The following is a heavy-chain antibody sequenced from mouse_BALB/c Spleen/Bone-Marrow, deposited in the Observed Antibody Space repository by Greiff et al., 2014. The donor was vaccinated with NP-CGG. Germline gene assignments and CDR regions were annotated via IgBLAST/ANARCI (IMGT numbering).Heavy chain of an antibody. J-gene: IGHJ2*01. D-gene: IGHD1-1*01. CDR1: GYSFTGYS. CDR2: INPYNGDT. Sequence: VQLQQSGPELVKPGASVKISCKASGYSFTGYSMNWVMQNHGKSLEWIGRINPYNGDTFYNQKFKGKATLTVDKSSSTAHMELRSLASEDSAVYYCARSGYYGSSYFDYWAKAPLSQSPQ. V-gene: IGHV1-20*02. CDR3: ARSGYYGSSYFDY.